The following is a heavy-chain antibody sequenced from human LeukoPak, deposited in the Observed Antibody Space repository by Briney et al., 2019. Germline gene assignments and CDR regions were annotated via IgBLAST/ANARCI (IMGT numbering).Heavy chain of an antibody. J-gene: IGHJ6*03. CDR1: GGSISSYY. V-gene: IGHV4-59*01. D-gene: IGHD4-17*01. CDR2: IYYSGST. Sequence: PSETLSLTCTVSGGSISSYYWSWLRQPPGKGLEWIGYIYYSGSTNYNPSLTSRVTISVDTSKNQFSLTLSSVTAADTAVYYCARGGITVTTNYYYYYMDVWGKGTTVTVSS. CDR3: ARGGITVTTNYYYYYMDV.